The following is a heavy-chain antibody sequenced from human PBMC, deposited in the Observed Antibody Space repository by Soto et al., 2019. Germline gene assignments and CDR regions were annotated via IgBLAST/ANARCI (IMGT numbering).Heavy chain of an antibody. J-gene: IGHJ4*02. D-gene: IGHD3-3*01. Sequence: PSETLSLTCAVYGGSFSGYCWSWIRQPPGKGLDWIGEINHSGRTNYNPSLKSRVTISVDTSKSQFSLKLSSVTAADTAVYYCARGRKYYDFWSGYSHPRYYFNYWGQGTLVTVS. CDR3: ARGRKYYDFWSGYSHPRYYFNY. V-gene: IGHV4-34*01. CDR1: GGSFSGYC. CDR2: INHSGRT.